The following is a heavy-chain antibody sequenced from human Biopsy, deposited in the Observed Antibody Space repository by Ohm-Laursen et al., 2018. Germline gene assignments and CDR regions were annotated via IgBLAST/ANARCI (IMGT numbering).Heavy chain of an antibody. D-gene: IGHD3-22*01. CDR1: GGSISGYY. Sequence: SETLSLTCTVSGGSISGYYWSWIRQTPGKGLEWIGEINHSGRTNYNPSLKSRVTISVDTSKNQFPLKVRSVTAADTAVYYWARGVDYYDPYHYYALDVWGQGTTVTVSS. V-gene: IGHV4-34*01. CDR3: ARGVDYYDPYHYYALDV. J-gene: IGHJ6*02. CDR2: INHSGRT.